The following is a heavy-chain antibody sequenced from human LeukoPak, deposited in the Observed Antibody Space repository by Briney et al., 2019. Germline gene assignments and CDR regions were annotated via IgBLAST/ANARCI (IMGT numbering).Heavy chain of an antibody. Sequence: GGSLRLSCAASGFTFSSYWMSWVRQAPGKGLEWVANIKQDGSEKYYVDSVKGRFTISRDNAKNSLYLQMNSLRAEDTAVYYCARGRYCSSTSCHYFEYWGQGTLVTVSS. CDR1: GFTFSSYW. V-gene: IGHV3-7*01. D-gene: IGHD2-2*01. CDR2: IKQDGSEK. CDR3: ARGRYCSSTSCHYFEY. J-gene: IGHJ4*02.